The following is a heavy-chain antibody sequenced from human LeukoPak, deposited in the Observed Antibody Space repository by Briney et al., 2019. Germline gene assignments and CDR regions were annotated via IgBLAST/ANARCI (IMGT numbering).Heavy chain of an antibody. CDR2: ISWNSGSI. J-gene: IGHJ4*02. CDR1: GFTFDDYA. CDR3: AKVDYDGSYFDY. Sequence: GRSLRLSCAASGFTFDDYAMHWVRQAPGKGLEWVSGISWNSGSIGYADSVKGRLTISRDNAKNSLYLQMNSLRAEDMALYYCAKVDYDGSYFDYWGQGTLVTVSS. D-gene: IGHD3-10*01. V-gene: IGHV3-9*03.